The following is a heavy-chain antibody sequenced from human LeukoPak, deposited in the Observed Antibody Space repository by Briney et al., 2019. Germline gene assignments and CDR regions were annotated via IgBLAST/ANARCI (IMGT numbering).Heavy chain of an antibody. CDR2: INPRDSYP. CDR1: GYTFANYW. Sequence: GESLKISCEGSGYTFANYWITWVRQMPGKGLEWMGRINPRDSYPNYSPSFQGHVTISADKSISTAYLQWNSLEDSDTAIYYCVRGTGRASPMIEWGQGTLVTVFS. J-gene: IGHJ4*02. D-gene: IGHD3-22*01. V-gene: IGHV5-10-1*01. CDR3: VRGTGRASPMIE.